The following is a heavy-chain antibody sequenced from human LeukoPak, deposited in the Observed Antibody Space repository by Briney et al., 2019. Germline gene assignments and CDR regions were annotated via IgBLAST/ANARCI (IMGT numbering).Heavy chain of an antibody. J-gene: IGHJ4*02. CDR3: AKDPRTYSSSWYQPPNY. V-gene: IGHV3-7*01. CDR1: GFTFSSFW. CDR2: INQDGTEK. D-gene: IGHD6-13*01. Sequence: GGSLRLSCAASGFTFSSFWMSWVRLAPGKGLEWVASINQDGTEKYYVVSVNGRFTISRDNAKNSLYLQMNSLRAEDTAVYYCAKDPRTYSSSWYQPPNYWGQGTLVTVSS.